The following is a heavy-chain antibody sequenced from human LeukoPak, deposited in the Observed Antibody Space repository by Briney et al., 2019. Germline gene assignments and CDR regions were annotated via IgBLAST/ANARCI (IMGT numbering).Heavy chain of an antibody. J-gene: IGHJ4*02. CDR2: INPNSGGT. Sequence: ASVKVSCKASGYTFTGYYMHWVRQAPGQGLEWMGWINPNSGGTNYAQKFQGRVTMTRDTSISTAYMELSRLRSDDTAVYYCARGQEDTAMVLDYWGQGTLVTVSS. CDR3: ARGQEDTAMVLDY. D-gene: IGHD5-18*01. CDR1: GYTFTGYY. V-gene: IGHV1-2*02.